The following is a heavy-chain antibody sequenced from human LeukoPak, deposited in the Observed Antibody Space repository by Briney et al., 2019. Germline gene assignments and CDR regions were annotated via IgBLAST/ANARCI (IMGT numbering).Heavy chain of an antibody. J-gene: IGHJ4*02. CDR3: ARDGYGSGKGFFDY. Sequence: ASVQVSCKASGYTFTAYYIHWVRQAPGQGLEWMGWISPYTGGTNYAQKFQGRVTITRDTSSNTVYMDLNRLTSDDTALYYCARDGYGSGKGFFDYWGQGTLVTVSS. D-gene: IGHD3-10*01. V-gene: IGHV1-2*02. CDR1: GYTFTAYY. CDR2: ISPYTGGT.